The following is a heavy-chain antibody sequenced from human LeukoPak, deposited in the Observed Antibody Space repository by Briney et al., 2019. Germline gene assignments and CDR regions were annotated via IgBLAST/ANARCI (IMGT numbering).Heavy chain of an antibody. D-gene: IGHD3-10*01. CDR1: GFNFSNYG. CDR3: AKVPYSDYGAGRPPFMDV. Sequence: PGGSLRLSCAASGFNFSNYGMHWVRQAPGKGLEWVAVTSYDENNKYYADSVKGRFTISRDNSKNTLYLQMDSLRAEDTAIHYCAKVPYSDYGAGRPPFMDVWGQGTTVAVSS. CDR2: TSYDENNK. V-gene: IGHV3-30*18. J-gene: IGHJ6*02.